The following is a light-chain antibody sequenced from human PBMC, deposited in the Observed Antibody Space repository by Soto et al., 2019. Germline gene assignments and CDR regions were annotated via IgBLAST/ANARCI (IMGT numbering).Light chain of an antibody. CDR2: GAS. J-gene: IGKJ5*01. CDR1: QRVSSSF. CDR3: QQYRSSPIT. V-gene: IGKV3-20*01. Sequence: EIVLTQSPGTLSLSPGERATISCRASQRVSSSFLAWYQQKPGQAPRLLIYGASSRAAGIPDRFSGSGSGTDFTLTISRLEPEDFAVYYCQQYRSSPITFGQGTRLEIK.